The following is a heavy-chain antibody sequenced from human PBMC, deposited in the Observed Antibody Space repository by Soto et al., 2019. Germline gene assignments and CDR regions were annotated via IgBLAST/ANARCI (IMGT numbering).Heavy chain of an antibody. CDR3: VRENYYYGMAV. J-gene: IGHJ6*02. CDR2: INSGGNT. CDR1: GFDASVNY. V-gene: IGHV3-66*01. Sequence: HPGGSLRLSCAASGFDASVNYMTWVRQAPVKGLEWVSAINSGGNTFYADSVKGRFTISRDNSKNTLYLQMNSLRVEDTAMYYCVRENYYYGMAVWGQGTAVTVSS.